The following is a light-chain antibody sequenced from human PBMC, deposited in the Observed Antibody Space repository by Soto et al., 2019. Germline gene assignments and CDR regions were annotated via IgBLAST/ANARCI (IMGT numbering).Light chain of an antibody. CDR3: CSYAGSSTPSYV. V-gene: IGLV2-23*01. CDR2: EGS. CDR1: SSDVGSYNL. J-gene: IGLJ1*01. Sequence: QSALTQPASVSGSPGQSITISCTGTSSDVGSYNLVSWYQQHPGKAPKLMIYEGSKRPSGVSNRFSGSKSGNTASLTLSGLQAEDEADYYCCSYAGSSTPSYVFGTGTKVTVL.